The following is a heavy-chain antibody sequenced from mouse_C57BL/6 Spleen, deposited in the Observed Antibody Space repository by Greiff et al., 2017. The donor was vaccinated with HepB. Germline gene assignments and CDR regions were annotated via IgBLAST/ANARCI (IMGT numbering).Heavy chain of an antibody. Sequence: VQLQQPGAELVKPGASVKLSCKASGYTFTSYWMQWVKQRPGQGLEWIGEIDPSDSYTNYNQKFKGKATLTVDTSSSTAYMQLSSLTSEDSAVYYCASGGKGYFDVWGKGTTVTVSS. J-gene: IGHJ1*03. CDR2: IDPSDSYT. D-gene: IGHD2-1*01. V-gene: IGHV1-50*01. CDR1: GYTFTSYW. CDR3: ASGGKGYFDV.